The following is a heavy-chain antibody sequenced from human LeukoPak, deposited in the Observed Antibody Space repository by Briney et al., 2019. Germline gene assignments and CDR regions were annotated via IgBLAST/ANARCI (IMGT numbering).Heavy chain of an antibody. CDR1: GFTFSNYG. J-gene: IGHJ4*02. Sequence: GGSLRLSCAASGFTFSNYGMHWVRQAPGKGLEWVAFIRYDGNNKYYADSVKGRFTISRDNSKNTLYLQMNSLRAEDTALYYCAKISLKLAAGDPPRDYWDQGTLVTVSS. CDR2: IRYDGNNK. V-gene: IGHV3-30*02. CDR3: AKISLKLAAGDPPRDY. D-gene: IGHD6-13*01.